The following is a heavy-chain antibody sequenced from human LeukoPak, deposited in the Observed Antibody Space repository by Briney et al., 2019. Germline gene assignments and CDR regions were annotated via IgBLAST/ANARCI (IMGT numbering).Heavy chain of an antibody. CDR1: RDTFSSYG. V-gene: IGHV1-69*04. J-gene: IGHJ4*02. Sequence: GASVKVSCKASRDTFSSYGISWVRQAPGQGLEWMGRIIPNLNIAKYAQRFQGRVTFTADKSATTAYMEVKSLRSEDTAVYYCATDSIGDILTGAFDYWGQGTLVTVFS. CDR2: IIPNLNIA. D-gene: IGHD3-9*01. CDR3: ATDSIGDILTGAFDY.